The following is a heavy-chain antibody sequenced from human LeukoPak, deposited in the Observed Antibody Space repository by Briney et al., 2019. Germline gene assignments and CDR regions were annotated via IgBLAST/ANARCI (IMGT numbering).Heavy chain of an antibody. D-gene: IGHD4-17*01. CDR3: ATHGPTVKPLGY. CDR2: FDPEDGET. J-gene: IGHJ4*02. Sequence: PGGSLRLSCAASGFTFSGYAMTWVRQAPGKGLEWMGGFDPEDGETIYAQKFQGRVTMTEDTSTDTAYMELSSLRSEDTAVYYCATHGPTVKPLGYWGQGTLVTASS. V-gene: IGHV1-24*01. CDR1: GFTFSGYA.